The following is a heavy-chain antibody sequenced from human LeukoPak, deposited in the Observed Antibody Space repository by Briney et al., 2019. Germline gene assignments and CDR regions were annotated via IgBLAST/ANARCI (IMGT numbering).Heavy chain of an antibody. J-gene: IGHJ6*02. CDR1: GYTLTELS. V-gene: IGHV1-24*01. CDR3: ATGSGNCGYYGMDV. CDR2: FDPEDGET. Sequence: ASVKVSCKVSGYTLTELSMHWVRQAPGKGLEWMGGFDPEDGETIYAQKFQGRVTMTEDTSTDTAYMELSSLRSEDTAVYYCATGSGNCGYYGMDVWGQGTTVTVSS. D-gene: IGHD7-27*01.